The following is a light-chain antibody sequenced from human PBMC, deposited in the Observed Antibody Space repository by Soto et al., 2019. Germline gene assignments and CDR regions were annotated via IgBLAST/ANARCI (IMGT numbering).Light chain of an antibody. CDR1: SSDVGSYNL. CDR2: DGS. V-gene: IGLV2-23*01. J-gene: IGLJ2*01. CDR3: CSYAGSSTSVV. Sequence: QSVLTQPASVSGSPGQSITISCTGTSSDVGSYNLVSWYQQHPGKAPKLMIYDGSKRPSGVSNRFSGSKSGNTASLTIAGLQAEDEAYYYCCSYAGSSTSVVFGGGTKLTVL.